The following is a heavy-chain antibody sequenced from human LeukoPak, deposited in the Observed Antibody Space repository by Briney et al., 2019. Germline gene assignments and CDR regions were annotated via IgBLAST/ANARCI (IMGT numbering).Heavy chain of an antibody. V-gene: IGHV4-59*08. CDR2: IYYSGST. CDR1: GGSISSYY. Sequence: MASETLSLTGTVSGGSISSYYWSWIRQPPGKGLEWIGYIYYSGSTNYNPSLKSRVTISVDASKNQFSLKLSSVTAADTAVYYCARHGSSWYEKDYFDYWGQGTLVTVSS. CDR3: ARHGSSWYEKDYFDY. D-gene: IGHD6-13*01. J-gene: IGHJ4*02.